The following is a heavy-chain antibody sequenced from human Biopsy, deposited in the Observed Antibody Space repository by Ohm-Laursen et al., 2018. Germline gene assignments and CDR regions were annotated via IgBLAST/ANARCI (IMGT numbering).Heavy chain of an antibody. J-gene: IGHJ4*02. V-gene: IGHV3-11*01. CDR1: GFPVSDYH. Sequence: SLRLSCAASGFPVSDYHMSWIRQAPGRGLEWVSDINSSGSTKYHAESVKGRFTISRDNAMNSVYLQMNSLRGEDTAVYHCARAVGIAAAPIDYWGQGTLVTVSS. CDR2: INSSGSTK. CDR3: ARAVGIAAAPIDY. D-gene: IGHD2-15*01.